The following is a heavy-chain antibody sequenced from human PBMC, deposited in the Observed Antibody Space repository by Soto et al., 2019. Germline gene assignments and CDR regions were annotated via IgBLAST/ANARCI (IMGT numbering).Heavy chain of an antibody. Sequence: QVQLVQSGAEVKKPGASVKVSCKASGYTFTSYGIIWVRQAPGQGLEWMGWISAYYGNTNYAQKFQGRVTMTTDISTSTAYMELRSLRSDDTAVYYCARDSGYDFWSGYSVVDPWGQGTLVTVSS. CDR1: GYTFTSYG. J-gene: IGHJ5*02. D-gene: IGHD3-3*01. V-gene: IGHV1-18*01. CDR3: ARDSGYDFWSGYSVVDP. CDR2: ISAYYGNT.